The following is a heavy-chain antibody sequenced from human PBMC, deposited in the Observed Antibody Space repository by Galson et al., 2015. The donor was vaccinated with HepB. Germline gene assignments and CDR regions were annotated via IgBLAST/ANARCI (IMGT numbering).Heavy chain of an antibody. J-gene: IGHJ6*02. CDR2: INAGNGNT. V-gene: IGHV1-3*01. D-gene: IGHD2-2*01. Sequence: SVKVSCKASGYTFTSYAMHWVRQAPGQRLEWMGWINAGNGNTKYSQKFQGRVTITRDTSASTAYMELSSLRSEDTAVYYCARNYCSSTSCYVGYYYGMDVWGQGTTVTVSS. CDR1: GYTFTSYA. CDR3: ARNYCSSTSCYVGYYYGMDV.